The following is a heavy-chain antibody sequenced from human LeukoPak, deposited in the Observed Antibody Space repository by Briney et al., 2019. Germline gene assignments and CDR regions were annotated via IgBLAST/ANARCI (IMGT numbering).Heavy chain of an antibody. V-gene: IGHV3-23*01. D-gene: IGHD3-3*01. CDR3: AKDHPLEWLLFDPRQTSYYFDY. CDR1: GFTFSSYA. Sequence: GGSLRLSCAASGFTFSSYAMSWVRQAPGKGLEWVSAISGSGGSTYYADSVKGRFTISRDNSKNTLYLQMNSLRAEDTAVYYCAKDHPLEWLLFDPRQTSYYFDYWGQGTLVTVSS. J-gene: IGHJ4*02. CDR2: ISGSGGST.